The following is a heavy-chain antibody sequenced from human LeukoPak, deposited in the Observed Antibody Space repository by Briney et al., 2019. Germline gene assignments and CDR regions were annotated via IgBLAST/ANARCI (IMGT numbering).Heavy chain of an antibody. CDR2: IYYSGST. Sequence: SETLSLTCTVSGGSISCYYWSWIRQPPGKGLEWIGYIYYSGSTNYNPSLKSRVTISVDTSKNQFSLKLSSVTAADTAVYYCARSSLVRGVIITRYFDYWGRGTLVTVSS. CDR1: GGSISCYY. CDR3: ARSSLVRGVIITRYFDY. J-gene: IGHJ4*02. V-gene: IGHV4-59*12. D-gene: IGHD3-10*01.